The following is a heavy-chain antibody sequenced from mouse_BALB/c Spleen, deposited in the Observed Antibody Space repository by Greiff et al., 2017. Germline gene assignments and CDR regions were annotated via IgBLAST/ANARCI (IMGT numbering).Heavy chain of an antibody. D-gene: IGHD2-10*02. J-gene: IGHJ4*01. CDR3: ARVWYAMDY. CDR1: GFTFTSFG. V-gene: IGHV5-17*02. CDR2: ISSGSSTI. Sequence: DVHLVESGGGLVKPGGSRNLSCAASGFTFTSFGLHWVRQVPGKGLEWVAYISSGSSTIYYADTVKGRFTNSRDNPKNTLFLQMTSLRSEDTAMYYCARVWYAMDYWGQGTSVTVSS.